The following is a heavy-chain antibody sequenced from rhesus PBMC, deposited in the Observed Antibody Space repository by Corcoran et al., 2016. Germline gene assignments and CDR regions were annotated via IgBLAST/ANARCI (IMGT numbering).Heavy chain of an antibody. CDR1: GGSISGYYY. D-gene: IGHD3-3*01. V-gene: IGHV4-73*01. CDR3: ARGTNDY. Sequence: QVQLQQWGEGLVKPSETLSLTCAVYGGSISGYYYWSWIRQPPGKGLEWIGDVYGNSASTNYNPSLKNRVTISKCTSKNQFSRKLSSVTAADTAVYYCARGTNDYWGQGVLVTVSS. CDR2: VYGNSAST. J-gene: IGHJ4*01.